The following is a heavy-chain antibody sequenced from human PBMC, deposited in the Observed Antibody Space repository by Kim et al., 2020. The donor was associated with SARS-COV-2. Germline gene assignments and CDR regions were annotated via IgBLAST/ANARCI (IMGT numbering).Heavy chain of an antibody. CDR1: GFSLSTSGMC. Sequence: SGPTLVNPTQTLTLTCTFSGFSLSTSGMCVSWIRQPPGKALDWLARIDWDDDKYYSTSLKTSLTISKDTSKNQVVLTMTNMDPDDTATFYCARISPIAANYSWGEGTLGTGSS. CDR3: ARISPIAANYS. V-gene: IGHV2-70*11. J-gene: IGHJ4*02. D-gene: IGHD6-6*01. CDR2: IDWDDDK.